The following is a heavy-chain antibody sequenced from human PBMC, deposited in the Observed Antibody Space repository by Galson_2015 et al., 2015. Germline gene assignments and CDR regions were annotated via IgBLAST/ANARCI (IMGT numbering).Heavy chain of an antibody. J-gene: IGHJ6*02. CDR2: ISAYNGNT. CDR3: ARDLRDIVVVPACMDV. Sequence: SVKVSCKASGYTFTSYGISWERQAPGQGLEWMGWISAYNGNTNYAQKLQGRVTMTTDTSTSTAYMELRSLRSDDTAVYYCARDLRDIVVVPACMDVWGQGTTVTVSS. D-gene: IGHD2-2*01. V-gene: IGHV1-18*01. CDR1: GYTFTSYG.